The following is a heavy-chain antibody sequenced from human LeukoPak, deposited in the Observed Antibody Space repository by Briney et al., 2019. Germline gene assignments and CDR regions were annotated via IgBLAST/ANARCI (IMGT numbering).Heavy chain of an antibody. Sequence: GGSLRLSCTASGFTFSNYWMGWVRQAPGKGLEWVANIKEDGTTIYYVDSVKGRFTISRDNAKNSLYLQMNSLRAEDTAVYYCARIGDGPYYYYMDVWGKGTTVTVSS. CDR1: GFTFSNYW. D-gene: IGHD3-16*01. V-gene: IGHV3-7*01. J-gene: IGHJ6*03. CDR3: ARIGDGPYYYYMDV. CDR2: IKEDGTTI.